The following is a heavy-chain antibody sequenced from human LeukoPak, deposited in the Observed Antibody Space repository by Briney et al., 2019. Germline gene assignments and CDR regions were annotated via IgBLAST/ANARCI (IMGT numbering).Heavy chain of an antibody. J-gene: IGHJ5*02. CDR1: GGTFSSYA. D-gene: IGHD3-10*01. V-gene: IGHV1-69*13. Sequence: GASVKVSCKASGGTFSSYAISWVRQAPGQGLEWMGGIIPIFGTANYAQKFQGRVTITADESTSTAYMELSSLRSEDTAVYYCARAESPHYYGSGSYLDPWGQRTLVTVSS. CDR3: ARAESPHYYGSGSYLDP. CDR2: IIPIFGTA.